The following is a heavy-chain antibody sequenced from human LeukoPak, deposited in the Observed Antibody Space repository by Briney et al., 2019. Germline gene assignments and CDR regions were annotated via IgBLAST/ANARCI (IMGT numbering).Heavy chain of an antibody. CDR3: AKDYAYSSFYDY. CDR1: GFTFSSYG. V-gene: IGHV3-33*06. D-gene: IGHD6-6*01. Sequence: GGSLRLSCAAPGFTFSSYGMHWVRQAPGKGLEWVAVIWYDGSNKYYADSVKGRFTISRDNSKNTLYLQMNSLRAEDTAVYYCAKDYAYSSFYDYWGQGTLVTVSS. J-gene: IGHJ4*02. CDR2: IWYDGSNK.